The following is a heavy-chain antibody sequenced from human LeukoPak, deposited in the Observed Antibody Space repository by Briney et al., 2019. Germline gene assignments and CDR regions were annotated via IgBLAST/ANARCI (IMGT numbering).Heavy chain of an antibody. J-gene: IGHJ5*02. Sequence: PSETLSLTCTVSGGSISSGGYYWSWIRQHPGKGLEWIGYISYSGSTYHNPSLKSRVSLSVDTSKNHFSLKLSSVTAADTAVYYCARASRIAVVPAAILNWFDPWGQGTLVTVSS. CDR2: ISYSGST. CDR3: ARASRIAVVPAAILNWFDP. D-gene: IGHD2-2*01. V-gene: IGHV4-31*03. CDR1: GGSISSGGYY.